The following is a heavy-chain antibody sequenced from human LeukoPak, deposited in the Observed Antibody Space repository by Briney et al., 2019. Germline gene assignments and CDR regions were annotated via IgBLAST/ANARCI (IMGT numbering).Heavy chain of an antibody. CDR3: ARDRREHWFDP. Sequence: GGSLRLSCAASDFSVTDNYVTWVRQAPGKGLQWVSSVYAGGAAYYADSVRGRFTISRDKSKNTVYLQMTSLRVEDTAVYYCARDRREHWFDPWGQGTLVTLSS. CDR2: VYAGGAA. CDR1: DFSVTDNY. V-gene: IGHV3-53*01. D-gene: IGHD1-1*01. J-gene: IGHJ5*02.